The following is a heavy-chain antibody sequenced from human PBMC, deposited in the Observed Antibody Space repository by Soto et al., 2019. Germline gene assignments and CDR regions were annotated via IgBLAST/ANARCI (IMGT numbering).Heavy chain of an antibody. D-gene: IGHD3-9*01. V-gene: IGHV5-51*01. CDR3: AILSSLTGRYYYYYGMHV. CDR2: IYPGDSDT. J-gene: IGHJ6*02. CDR1: GYSFTSYW. Sequence: PGESLKISCKGSGYSFTSYWIVGVRQMPVKGLEWMGIIYPGDSDTRYSPSFQGQVTISADKSISTAYLQWSSLKASDTAMYYCAILSSLTGRYYYYYGMHVRGQGTTVTV.